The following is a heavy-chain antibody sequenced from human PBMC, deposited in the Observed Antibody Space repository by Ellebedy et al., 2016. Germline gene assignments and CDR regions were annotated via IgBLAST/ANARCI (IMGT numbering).Heavy chain of an antibody. D-gene: IGHD1-26*01. CDR1: GFTFSSYA. CDR2: IKSESDGGTT. Sequence: GGSLRLXXAASGFTFSSYAMSWVRQAPGKGLEWVGRIKSESDGGTTDYAAPVKRRFTISRDDSRDTLYLQMNSLKTEDTAVYYCTTLSSVVGGTSYWGQGKLVTVSS. CDR3: TTLSSVVGGTSY. V-gene: IGHV3-15*01. J-gene: IGHJ4*02.